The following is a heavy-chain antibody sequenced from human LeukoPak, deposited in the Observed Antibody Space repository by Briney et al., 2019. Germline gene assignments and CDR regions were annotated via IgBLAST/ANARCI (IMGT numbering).Heavy chain of an antibody. CDR2: SYYNGNT. V-gene: IGHV4-59*12. D-gene: IGHD4-11*01. CDR1: GGSITNYY. J-gene: IGHJ4*02. Sequence: SETLSLTCTVSGGSITNYYWSWIRQPPGKGLEWIGFSYYNGNTNYNPSLKSRVTISVDMSKNQFSLKLSSVTAADTAVYYCARVTGYTVEDYFDYWGQGTLVTVSS. CDR3: ARVTGYTVEDYFDY.